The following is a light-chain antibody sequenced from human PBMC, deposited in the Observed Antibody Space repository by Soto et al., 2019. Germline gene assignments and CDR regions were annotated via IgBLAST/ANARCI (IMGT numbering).Light chain of an antibody. V-gene: IGLV2-14*01. CDR1: SSDVGGYNY. J-gene: IGLJ3*02. CDR3: SSYTSGSTWV. Sequence: QSALTQPASVSGSPGQSITISCTGTSSDVGGYNYVSWYQQHPGKAPKLMIYEVSNWPSGVSNRFSGSKSGNTASLTISGLQAEDEADHYCSSYTSGSTWVFGGGTKLTVL. CDR2: EVS.